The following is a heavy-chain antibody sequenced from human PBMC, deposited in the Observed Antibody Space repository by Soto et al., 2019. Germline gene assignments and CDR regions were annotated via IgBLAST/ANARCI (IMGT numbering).Heavy chain of an antibody. CDR2: IYYSGST. V-gene: IGHV4-59*01. CDR1: GGSISSYY. CDR3: ARVGLPYSYYYMDV. Sequence: SETLSLTYTVSGGSISSYYWSWIRQPPGKGLEWIGYIYYSGSTNYNPSLKSRVTISVDTSKNQFSLKLSSVTAADTAVYYCARVGLPYSYYYMDVWGKGTTVTVSS. D-gene: IGHD3-16*01. J-gene: IGHJ6*03.